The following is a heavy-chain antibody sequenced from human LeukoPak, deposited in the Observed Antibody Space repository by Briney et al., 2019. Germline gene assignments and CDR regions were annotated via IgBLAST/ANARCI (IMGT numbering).Heavy chain of an antibody. CDR1: GGSISRSGYY. CDR3: ARDLRSSSSSGINYYGMDV. J-gene: IGHJ6*02. D-gene: IGHD6-6*01. Sequence: SHTLSLTCTVSGGSISRSGYYWSWIRQHPGKGLEWIGYIYYSGSTYYNPSLKSRVTISVDTSKNQFSLKLSSVTAADTAVYYCARDLRSSSSSGINYYGMDVWGQGTTVTVSS. CDR2: IYYSGST. V-gene: IGHV4-31*03.